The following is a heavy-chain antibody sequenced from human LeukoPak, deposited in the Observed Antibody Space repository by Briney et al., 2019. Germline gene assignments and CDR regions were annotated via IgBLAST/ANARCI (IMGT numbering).Heavy chain of an antibody. V-gene: IGHV3-23*01. CDR3: AKTTTGYSSGRYPAWPIDY. CDR1: GFTFGSYA. Sequence: GGSLRLSCAASGFTFGSYAMYWVRQAPGKGLEWVSGIFGSGGSAHYADAVKGRFTISRDNSKNTVYLQMDSLRVEDTAIYYCAKTTTGYSSGRYPAWPIDYWGQGTLVTVSS. CDR2: IFGSGGSA. J-gene: IGHJ4*02. D-gene: IGHD2-15*01.